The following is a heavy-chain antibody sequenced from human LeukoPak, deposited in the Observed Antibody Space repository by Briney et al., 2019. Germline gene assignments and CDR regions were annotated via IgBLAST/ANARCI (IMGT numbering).Heavy chain of an antibody. V-gene: IGHV3-23*05. CDR2: INNGDSST. Sequence: GGSLRLSCVCSGFSCRIYVMTWVRQAPGKGLEWVSTINNGDSSTWYPDSVRGRFTMSRDNSKTTVSLQMESLRAEDTAVYYCARRGAGQGNGLDVWGQGTTVAVSS. D-gene: IGHD1-14*01. CDR3: ARRGAGQGNGLDV. CDR1: GFSCRIYV. J-gene: IGHJ6*02.